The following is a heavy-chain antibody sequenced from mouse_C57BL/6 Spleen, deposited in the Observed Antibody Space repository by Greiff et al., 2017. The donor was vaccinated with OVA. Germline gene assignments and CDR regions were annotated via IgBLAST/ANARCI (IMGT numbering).Heavy chain of an antibody. Sequence: VQLQQPGAELVMPGASVKLSCKASGYTFTSYWMHWVKQRPGQGLEWIGEINPSDSYTNYNQKFKGKSTLTVDKSSSTAYMQLSSLTSEDAAVYYCARGGGVDFDYWGQGTTLTVSS. CDR3: ARGGGVDFDY. CDR2: INPSDSYT. CDR1: GYTFTSYW. J-gene: IGHJ2*01. V-gene: IGHV1-69*01.